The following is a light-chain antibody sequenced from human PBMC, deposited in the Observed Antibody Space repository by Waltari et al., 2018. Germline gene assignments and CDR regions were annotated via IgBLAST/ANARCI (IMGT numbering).Light chain of an antibody. V-gene: IGKV1-12*01. CDR2: AAS. Sequence: DLQMTQSPSSVSAPAGARVTSTCRASQGISSWLAWYQQKPGKAPKLLIYAASSLQSGVPSRLSGSGSGTDFTLTISSLQPEDFEAYYCQQANSVPWTFGQGTKVEIK. J-gene: IGKJ1*01. CDR3: QQANSVPWT. CDR1: QGISSW.